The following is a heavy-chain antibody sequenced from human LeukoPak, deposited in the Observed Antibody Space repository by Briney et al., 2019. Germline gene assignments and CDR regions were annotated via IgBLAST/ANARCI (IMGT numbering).Heavy chain of an antibody. V-gene: IGHV1-8*02. CDR2: MNPNSGNT. J-gene: IGHJ4*02. CDR3: TTWYSSSWDY. Sequence: ASVKVSCKASGYTFTGYYMHWVRQATGQGLEWMGWMNPNSGNTGYAQKFQGRVTMTRNTSISTAYMELSSLRSEDTAVYYCTTWYSSSWDYWGQGTLVTVSS. CDR1: GYTFTGYY. D-gene: IGHD6-13*01.